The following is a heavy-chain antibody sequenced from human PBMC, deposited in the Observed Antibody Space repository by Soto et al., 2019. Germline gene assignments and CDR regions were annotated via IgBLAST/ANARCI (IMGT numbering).Heavy chain of an antibody. CDR2: IYPGDSDT. CDR1: GYSFTSYW. V-gene: IGHV5-51*01. CDR3: ARFRRGGYNYRSYYYYGMDV. J-gene: IGHJ6*02. D-gene: IGHD5-12*01. Sequence: ESLKISCKGSGYSFTSYWIGWVRQMPGKGLEWMGIIYPGDSDTRYSPSFQGQVTISADKSISTAYLQWSSLKASDTAMYYCARFRRGGYNYRSYYYYGMDVWGQGTTVTVSS.